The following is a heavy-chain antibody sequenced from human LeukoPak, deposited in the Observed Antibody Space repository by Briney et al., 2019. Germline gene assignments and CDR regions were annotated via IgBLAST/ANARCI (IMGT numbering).Heavy chain of an antibody. Sequence: PSETLSLTCAVSGGSISSSNWWSWVRQPPGKGLEWIGEIYHSGSTNYNPSLKSRVTISVDKSKNQLSLKLSSVTAADTAVYYCARRDSSGYYFKDMDYWGQGTLVTVSS. CDR2: IYHSGST. J-gene: IGHJ4*02. CDR3: ARRDSSGYYFKDMDY. D-gene: IGHD3-22*01. V-gene: IGHV4-4*02. CDR1: GGSISSSNW.